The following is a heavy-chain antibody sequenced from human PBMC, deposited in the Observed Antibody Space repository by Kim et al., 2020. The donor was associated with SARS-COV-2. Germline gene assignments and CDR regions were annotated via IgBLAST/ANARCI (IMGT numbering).Heavy chain of an antibody. V-gene: IGHV3-11*06. Sequence: ADSVKGRFTISRDNAKNSLYLQMNSLRAEDTAVYYCARDRWLRAAAAFDYWGQGTLVTVSS. CDR3: ARDRWLRAAAAFDY. D-gene: IGHD5-12*01. J-gene: IGHJ4*02.